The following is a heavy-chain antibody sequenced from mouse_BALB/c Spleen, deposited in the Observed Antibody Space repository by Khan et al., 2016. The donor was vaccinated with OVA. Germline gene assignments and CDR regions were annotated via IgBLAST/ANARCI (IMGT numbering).Heavy chain of an antibody. CDR2: INTHSGVP. V-gene: IGHV9-4*02. D-gene: IGHD2-14*01. Sequence: QIQLVQSGPELKKPGETVRISCKASGYTFTTAGMQWVQKMPGKGLKWIGWINTHSGVPKYAEDFKGRFAFSLETSASIAYLQITNLKYEDTAIYFCAGGGAAFYRNDGGAMDYWGQGTSVTGSS. J-gene: IGHJ4*01. CDR1: GYTFTTAG. CDR3: AGGGAAFYRNDGGAMDY.